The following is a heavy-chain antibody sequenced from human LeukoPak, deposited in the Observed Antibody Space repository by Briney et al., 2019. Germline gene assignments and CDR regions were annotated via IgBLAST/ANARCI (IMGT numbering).Heavy chain of an antibody. CDR3: ASASGSYAASYDY. CDR2: ISSSSTI. J-gene: IGHJ4*02. V-gene: IGHV3-48*01. Sequence: PGGSLRLSCAASGFTFSSYSMNWVRQAPGKGLEWVSYISSSSTIYHADSVKGRFTISRDNAKNSLYLQMNSLRAEDTAVYYCASASGSYAASYDYWGQGTLVTVSS. CDR1: GFTFSSYS. D-gene: IGHD1-26*01.